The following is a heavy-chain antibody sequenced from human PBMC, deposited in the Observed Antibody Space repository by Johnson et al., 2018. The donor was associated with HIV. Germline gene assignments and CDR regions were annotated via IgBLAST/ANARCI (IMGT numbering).Heavy chain of an antibody. CDR2: INWNGGST. CDR1: GFSFSSYA. D-gene: IGHD6-19*01. V-gene: IGHV3-20*04. J-gene: IGHJ3*02. Sequence: VQLVESGGGLVQPGGSLRLSCAASGFSFSSYAMSWVRQAPGKGLEWVSGINWNGGSTGYADSVKGRFTISRDNSKNSLYLQMNSLRAEDTAVYYCAKDLGITVAGRGGLDAFDIWGQGTMVTVSS. CDR3: AKDLGITVAGRGGLDAFDI.